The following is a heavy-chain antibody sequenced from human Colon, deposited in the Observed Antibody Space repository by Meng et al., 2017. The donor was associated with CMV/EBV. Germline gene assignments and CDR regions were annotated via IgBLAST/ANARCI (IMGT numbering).Heavy chain of an antibody. Sequence: QLPLAESGGGRKEAGASVKVSCKTSGYTFNGYFMHWVRQAPGQGLEWMGWINPVTGDTSYAQKFQVRVTMTRDTSISTAYMELSSLRSDDTAVYYCATFGGDFDYWGQGTLVTVSS. CDR1: GYTFNGYF. CDR3: ATFGGDFDY. V-gene: IGHV1-2*02. D-gene: IGHD3-3*01. J-gene: IGHJ4*02. CDR2: INPVTGDT.